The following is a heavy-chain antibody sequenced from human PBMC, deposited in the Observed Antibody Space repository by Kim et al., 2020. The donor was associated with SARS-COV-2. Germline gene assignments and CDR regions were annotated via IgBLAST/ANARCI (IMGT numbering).Heavy chain of an antibody. CDR2: ISAYNGNT. D-gene: IGHD7-27*01. CDR1: GYTFTSYG. J-gene: IGHJ6*02. Sequence: ASVKVSCKASGYTFTSYGISWVRQAPGQGLEWMGWISAYNGNTNYAQKLQGRVTMTTDTSTSTAYMELRSLRSDDTAVYYCARDLGSYFHYGMDVWGQGTTVTVSS. CDR3: ARDLGSYFHYGMDV. V-gene: IGHV1-18*01.